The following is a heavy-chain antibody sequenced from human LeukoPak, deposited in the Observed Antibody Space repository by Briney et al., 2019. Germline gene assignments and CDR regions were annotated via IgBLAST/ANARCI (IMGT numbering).Heavy chain of an antibody. CDR2: IYPGDSDT. D-gene: IGHD3-10*01. CDR3: ARTSVVRGVIIGFDY. CDR1: GYSFTSYW. J-gene: IGHJ4*02. Sequence: GESLQISCKGSGYSFTSYWIGWVRQMPGKGLEWMGIIYPGDSDTRYSPSFQGQVTISADKSISTAYLQWSSLKASDTAMYYCARTSVVRGVIIGFDYWGQGTLVTVSS. V-gene: IGHV5-51*01.